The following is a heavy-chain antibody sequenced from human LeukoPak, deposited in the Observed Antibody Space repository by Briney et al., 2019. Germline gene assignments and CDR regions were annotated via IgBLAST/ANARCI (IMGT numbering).Heavy chain of an antibody. Sequence: PGGSLRLSCAASGFTFSSYWMSWVRQAPGKGLEWVANIKQDGSEKYYVDSVKGRFTISRDNAKNSLYLQMNSLRAEDTAVYYCARDDYDFWSGNPTAPRRGNRFDPWGQGTLVTVSS. CDR3: ARDDYDFWSGNPTAPRRGNRFDP. CDR2: IKQDGSEK. J-gene: IGHJ5*02. D-gene: IGHD3-3*01. V-gene: IGHV3-7*01. CDR1: GFTFSSYW.